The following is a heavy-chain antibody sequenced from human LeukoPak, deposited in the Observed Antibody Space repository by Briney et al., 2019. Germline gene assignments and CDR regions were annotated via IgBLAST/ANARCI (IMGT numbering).Heavy chain of an antibody. CDR2: IYSGGST. Sequence: GGSLRLSCAASGFAFSNFAMSWVRQAPGKGLEWVSVIYSGGSTYYADSVKGRFTISRDNSKNTLYLQMNSLRAEDTAVYYCAREYAPDWGQGTLVTVSS. CDR3: AREYAPD. J-gene: IGHJ4*02. V-gene: IGHV3-66*01. CDR1: GFAFSNFA.